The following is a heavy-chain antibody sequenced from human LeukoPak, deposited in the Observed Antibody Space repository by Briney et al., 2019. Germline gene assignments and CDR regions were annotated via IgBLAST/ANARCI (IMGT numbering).Heavy chain of an antibody. J-gene: IGHJ5*02. D-gene: IGHD2-15*01. CDR1: GYTFTGYY. Sequence: ASVKVSCKASGYTFTGYYVLWVRQAPGQGLEWVGWINPNRGDKNYAQKFQGRVTMTRDTSISTAYMELSGLKSDDTAVYYCARWVGYSNWFDPWGQGTLVTVSS. CDR3: ARWVGYSNWFDP. V-gene: IGHV1-2*02. CDR2: INPNRGDK.